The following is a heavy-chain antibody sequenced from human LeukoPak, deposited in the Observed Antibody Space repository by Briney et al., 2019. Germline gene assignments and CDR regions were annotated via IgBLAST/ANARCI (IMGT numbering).Heavy chain of an antibody. CDR1: GFTFSSYW. V-gene: IGHV3-7*03. CDR3: AKGGGGWYREFDY. J-gene: IGHJ4*02. D-gene: IGHD6-19*01. Sequence: PGGSLRLSCAASGFTFSSYWMSWVRQAPGKGREGVANIKQDGSEKYYVDSVKGRFTISRDNAKNSLYLQMNSLRAEDTALYYCAKGGGGWYREFDYWGQGTLVTVSS. CDR2: IKQDGSEK.